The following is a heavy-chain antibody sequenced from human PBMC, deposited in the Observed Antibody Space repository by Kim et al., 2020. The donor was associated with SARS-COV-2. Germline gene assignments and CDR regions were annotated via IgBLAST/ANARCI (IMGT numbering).Heavy chain of an antibody. CDR1: GFTFSSYG. V-gene: IGHV3-30*03. CDR3: ATGRIHPFDY. D-gene: IGHD3-10*01. J-gene: IGHJ4*02. CDR2: ISYDGSNK. Sequence: GGSLRLSCAASGFTFSSYGMHWVRQAPGKGLEWVAVISYDGSNKYYADSVKGRFTISRDNSKNTLYLQMNSLRAEDTAVYYCATGRIHPFDYWGQGTLVTVSS.